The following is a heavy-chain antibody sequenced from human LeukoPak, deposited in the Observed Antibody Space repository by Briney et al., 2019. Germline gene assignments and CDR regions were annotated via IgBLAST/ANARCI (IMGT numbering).Heavy chain of an antibody. V-gene: IGHV4-34*01. J-gene: IGHJ6*03. CDR2: INHSGST. CDR1: GGSFSGYY. CDR3: ARGDGYNHPYYYYFYMDV. D-gene: IGHD5-24*01. Sequence: SETLSLTCAVYGGSFSGYYWSWIRQPPGKGLEWIGEINHSGSTNYNPSLKSRVTISVDTSKNQFSLKLSSVTAADTAVYYCARGDGYNHPYYYYFYMDVWGKGTTVTVSS.